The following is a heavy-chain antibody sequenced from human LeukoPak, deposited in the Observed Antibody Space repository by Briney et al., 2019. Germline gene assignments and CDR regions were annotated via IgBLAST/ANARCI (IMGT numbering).Heavy chain of an antibody. CDR1: GFIFINND. CDR2: ISGSGGRT. CDR3: VRDVVVMGDDAFDI. V-gene: IGHV3-23*01. J-gene: IGHJ3*02. Sequence: GGSLRLSCSASGFIFINNDMSWVRQAPGKGLEWVSGISGSGGRTTYADSVKGRFIISRDNSKNTLYLQKNTLRAEDTALYYCVRDVVVMGDDAFDIWGRGTMVTVSS. D-gene: IGHD2-15*01.